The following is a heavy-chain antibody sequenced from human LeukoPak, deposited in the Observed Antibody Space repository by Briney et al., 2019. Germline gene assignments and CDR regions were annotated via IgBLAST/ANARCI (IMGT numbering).Heavy chain of an antibody. CDR1: GGSISSSSYY. J-gene: IGHJ4*02. CDR2: IYYSGST. V-gene: IGHV4-39*01. Sequence: SETLSLTCTVSGGSISSSSYYWGWIRQPPGEGLEWIGSIYYSGSTYYNPSPKSRVTISVDTSKNQLSLKLGSVTAADTAVYYCARHPPRDGSAFDYWGQGTLVTVSS. CDR3: ARHPPRDGSAFDY.